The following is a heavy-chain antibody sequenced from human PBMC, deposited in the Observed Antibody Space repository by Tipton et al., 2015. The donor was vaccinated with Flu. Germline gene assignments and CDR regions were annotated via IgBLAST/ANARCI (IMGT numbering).Heavy chain of an antibody. Sequence: SLRLSCAASGFTFSDYGMHWVRQAPGKGLEWVAVIWYDGSDQRYANSVKGRFAISRDQSKSTVFLHMNSLRVDDTAVYYCARGNPPNSNTDSWGQGTLVTVSS. CDR3: ARGNPPNSNTDS. CDR1: GFTFSDYG. CDR2: IWYDGSDQ. V-gene: IGHV3-33*01. J-gene: IGHJ4*02. D-gene: IGHD4-11*01.